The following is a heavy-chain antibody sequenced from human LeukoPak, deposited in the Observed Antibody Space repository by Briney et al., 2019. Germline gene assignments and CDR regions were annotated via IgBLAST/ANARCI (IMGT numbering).Heavy chain of an antibody. D-gene: IGHD3-16*01. V-gene: IGHV3-21*01. Sequence: GGSLRLSCPASGFTFSSYSMNWVRQAPGKGLEWVSSISSSSSYIYYADSVKGRFTISRDNAKNSLYLQMNSLRAEDTAVYYCARDREVFGSRMESDYWGQGTLVTVSS. CDR2: ISSSSSYI. J-gene: IGHJ4*02. CDR1: GFTFSSYS. CDR3: ARDREVFGSRMESDY.